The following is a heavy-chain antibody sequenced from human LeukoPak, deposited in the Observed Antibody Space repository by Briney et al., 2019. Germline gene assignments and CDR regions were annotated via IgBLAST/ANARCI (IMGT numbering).Heavy chain of an antibody. CDR3: ATAQVGAPTDF. CDR1: GFPFSSYA. J-gene: IGHJ4*02. V-gene: IGHV3-74*01. CDR2: VHGDGYSI. D-gene: IGHD1-26*01. Sequence: GGSLRLSCTASGFPFSSYAIYWVRQAPGKGLVWVARVHGDGYSISYADSVRGRFTISRDNAKGTLYLHMNSLRPEDTAVYYCATAQVGAPTDFWGQGTRVTVSS.